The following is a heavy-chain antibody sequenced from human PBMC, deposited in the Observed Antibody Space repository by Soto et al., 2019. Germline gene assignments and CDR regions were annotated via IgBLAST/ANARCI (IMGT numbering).Heavy chain of an antibody. J-gene: IGHJ4*02. CDR2: IRSKANSYAT. Sequence: PGGSLRLSCAASGFTFSGSSMHWVRQASGKGLEWVGRIRSKANSYATAYAASVKGRFTISRDNSKNTLYLQMNSLRAEDTAVYYCAYSSTPFDYWGQGTLVTVS. CDR3: AYSSTPFDY. D-gene: IGHD6-13*01. CDR1: GFTFSGSS. V-gene: IGHV3-73*01.